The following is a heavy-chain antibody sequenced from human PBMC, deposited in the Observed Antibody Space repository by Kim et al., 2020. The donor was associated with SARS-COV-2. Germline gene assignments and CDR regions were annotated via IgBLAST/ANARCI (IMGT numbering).Heavy chain of an antibody. CDR2: ISYYGSNK. CDR3: AKDLRWELLSGADY. Sequence: GGSLRLSCAASGFTFSSYGMHWVRQAPGKGLEWVAVISYYGSNKYYADSVKGRFTISRDNSKNTLYLQMNSLRAEDTAVYYCAKDLRWELLSGADYWGQG. J-gene: IGHJ4*02. V-gene: IGHV3-30*18. CDR1: GFTFSSYG. D-gene: IGHD1-26*01.